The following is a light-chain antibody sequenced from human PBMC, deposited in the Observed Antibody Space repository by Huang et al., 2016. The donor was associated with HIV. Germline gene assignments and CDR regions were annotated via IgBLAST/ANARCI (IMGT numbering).Light chain of an antibody. J-gene: IGKJ1*01. CDR1: QSVGSN. Sequence: EIVMTQSPATLSVSPGERTTLSCRASQSVGSNLAWYRQRPGQAPRLLVYGASTRATGVPVRFSGSWSGTEFTLTISSLQSEDFAVYYCQQYNKWPLWTFGQGTKVEVK. V-gene: IGKV3-15*01. CDR3: QQYNKWPLWT. CDR2: GAS.